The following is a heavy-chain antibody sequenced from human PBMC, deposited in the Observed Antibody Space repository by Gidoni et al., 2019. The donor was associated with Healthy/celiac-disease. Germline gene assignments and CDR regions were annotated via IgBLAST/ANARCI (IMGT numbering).Heavy chain of an antibody. D-gene: IGHD6-13*01. V-gene: IGHV3-23*01. CDR2: ISGSGGTT. J-gene: IGHJ4*02. Sequence: EVHLLESGGGLVQPGGSLRLSCAASGFTFSSYAMSWVRQAPGKGLEWVSTISGSGGTTYYADSVKGRFTISRDNSKNPLYLQMNSLRAEDTAVYYCAKGYGNWQQLVHGDYWGQGTLVSVSS. CDR1: GFTFSSYA. CDR3: AKGYGNWQQLVHGDY.